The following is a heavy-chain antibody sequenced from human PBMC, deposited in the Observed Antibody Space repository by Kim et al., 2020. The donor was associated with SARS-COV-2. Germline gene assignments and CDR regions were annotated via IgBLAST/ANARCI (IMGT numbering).Heavy chain of an antibody. V-gene: IGHV3-23*01. CDR1: GFTFDTYA. CDR3: SKGVIMDGYNYFYYYGM. Sequence: GGSLRLSCVGSGFTFDTYAMSWVRQAPGKGLEWISVISGNGVNKLYADSVRGRVTISRDNSKNTVSLQMNSLRDEDTALYYCSKGVIMDGYNYFYYYGM. D-gene: IGHD2-21*01. CDR2: ISGNGVNK. J-gene: IGHJ6*01.